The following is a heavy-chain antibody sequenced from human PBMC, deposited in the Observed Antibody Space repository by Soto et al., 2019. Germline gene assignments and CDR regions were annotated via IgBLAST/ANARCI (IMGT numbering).Heavy chain of an antibody. Sequence: GGSLRLSCAASGFTFDDYTMHWVRQAPGKGLEWVSLISWDGGSTYYADSVKGRFTISRDNSKNSLYLQMNSLRTEDTALYYCAKDIGGDDAFDIWGQGTMVTVSS. CDR3: AKDIGGDDAFDI. CDR2: ISWDGGST. V-gene: IGHV3-43*01. J-gene: IGHJ3*02. D-gene: IGHD2-21*01. CDR1: GFTFDDYT.